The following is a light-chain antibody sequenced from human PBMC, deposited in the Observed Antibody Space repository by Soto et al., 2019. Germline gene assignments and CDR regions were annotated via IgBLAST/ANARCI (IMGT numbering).Light chain of an antibody. V-gene: IGKV3-20*01. CDR2: GAS. Sequence: EMVWTKSPGTLSLSPGERATLSCRASQSVSNNYLAWYQQKPGQAPRLLIYGASNRATGLPDTFSGSESGTDVTLTSSSLEPEDFGVYYCQQANSFPYTVGQGTQLEIK. J-gene: IGKJ2*01. CDR1: QSVSNNY. CDR3: QQANSFPYT.